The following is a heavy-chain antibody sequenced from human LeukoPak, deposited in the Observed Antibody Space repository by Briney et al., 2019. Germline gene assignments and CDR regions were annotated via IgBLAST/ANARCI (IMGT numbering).Heavy chain of an antibody. CDR3: ARRGSYYDSSGYPPFDC. J-gene: IGHJ4*02. Sequence: SETLSLTCAVYGGSFSGYYWSWIRQPPGKGLEWIGYIYYSGSTYYNPSLKSRVTISVDTSKNQFSLKLSSVTAADTAVYYCARRGSYYDSSGYPPFDCWGQGTLVTVSS. D-gene: IGHD3-22*01. CDR2: IYYSGST. CDR1: GGSFSGYY. V-gene: IGHV4-59*08.